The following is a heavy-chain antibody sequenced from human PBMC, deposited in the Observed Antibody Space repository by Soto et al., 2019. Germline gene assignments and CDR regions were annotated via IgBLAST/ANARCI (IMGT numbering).Heavy chain of an antibody. D-gene: IGHD6-19*01. V-gene: IGHV3-20*04. Sequence: GGSLRLSCAASGFTFDDYGMSWVRQAPGKGLEWVSGINWNGGSTGYADSVKGRFTISRDNAKNSLYLQMNSLRAEDTALYYCARDGSEGWPPNYFDYWGQGTLVTVSS. J-gene: IGHJ4*02. CDR1: GFTFDDYG. CDR2: INWNGGST. CDR3: ARDGSEGWPPNYFDY.